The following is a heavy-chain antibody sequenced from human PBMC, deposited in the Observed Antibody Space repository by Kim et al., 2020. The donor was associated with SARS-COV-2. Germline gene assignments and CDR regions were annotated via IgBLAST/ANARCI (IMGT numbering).Heavy chain of an antibody. V-gene: IGHV4-34*01. CDR1: GGSFSGYY. CDR2: INHSGST. Sequence: SETLSLTCAVYGGSFSGYYWSWIRQPPGKGLEWIGEINHSGSTNYNPSLKSRVTISVDTSKNQFSLKLSSVTAADTAVYYCARTDITMVQGVIIGFDYWGQGTLVTVSS. J-gene: IGHJ4*02. CDR3: ARTDITMVQGVIIGFDY. D-gene: IGHD3-10*01.